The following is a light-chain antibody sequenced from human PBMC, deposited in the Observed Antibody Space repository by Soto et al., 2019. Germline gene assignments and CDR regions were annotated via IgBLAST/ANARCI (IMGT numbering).Light chain of an antibody. V-gene: IGLV2-14*01. CDR1: STDIGGFNY. CDR3: SSYTTTSTLGV. CDR2: EVS. J-gene: IGLJ3*02. Sequence: QSALTQPASVSGSPGQSITISCTGTSTDIGGFNYVSWYQQHPGTAPKLIIYEVSNRPSGISNRFSGSKSAITASLTISGLQAEDEADYSCSSYTTTSTLGVFGGGTKLTVL.